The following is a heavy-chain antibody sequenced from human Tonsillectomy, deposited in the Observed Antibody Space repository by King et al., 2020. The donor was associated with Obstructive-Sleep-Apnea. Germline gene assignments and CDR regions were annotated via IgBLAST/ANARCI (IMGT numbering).Heavy chain of an antibody. Sequence: VQLVQSGAEVKKPGASVKVSCKASGYTFTGYYIHWLRQAPGQGLEWMGWISPNSGGTNYTQEFQGRVSMTRDTSISTAYMELSRLRSDDTAVYYCARDRDQYSSSTFQHWGQGTLVTVSS. CDR1: GYTFTGYY. CDR3: ARDRDQYSSSTFQH. J-gene: IGHJ1*01. V-gene: IGHV1-2*02. D-gene: IGHD6-6*01. CDR2: ISPNSGGT.